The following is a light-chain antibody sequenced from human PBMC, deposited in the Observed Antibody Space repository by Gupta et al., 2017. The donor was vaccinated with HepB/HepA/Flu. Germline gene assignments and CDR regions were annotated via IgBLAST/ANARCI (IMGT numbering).Light chain of an antibody. V-gene: IGLV1-44*01. CDR2: SDN. CDR3: AAWEDSLNGHV. Sequence: QSVLTQPPSASGTPGQRVTISCSGSSSNIGSNTVNWYQQVPGAAPKLLIYSDNQRPSGGPDRFSGSKSGASASLAISGLQAEDQADYYCAAWEDSLNGHVFGTGTKVTVL. J-gene: IGLJ1*01. CDR1: SSNIGSNT.